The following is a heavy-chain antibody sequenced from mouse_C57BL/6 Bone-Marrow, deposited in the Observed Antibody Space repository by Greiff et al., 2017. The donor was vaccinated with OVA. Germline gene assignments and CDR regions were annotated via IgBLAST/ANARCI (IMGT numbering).Heavy chain of an antibody. D-gene: IGHD2-2*01. J-gene: IGHJ3*01. CDR2: IHPNSGST. Sequence: VQLQQPGAELVKPGASVKLSCKASGYTFTSYWMHWVKQRPGQGLEWIGMIHPNSGSTNYHEKFKSKATLTVDKSSSTAYMQLSSLTSEDSAVYYCASGWFLPAWFAYWGQGTLVTVSA. V-gene: IGHV1-64*01. CDR1: GYTFTSYW. CDR3: ASGWFLPAWFAY.